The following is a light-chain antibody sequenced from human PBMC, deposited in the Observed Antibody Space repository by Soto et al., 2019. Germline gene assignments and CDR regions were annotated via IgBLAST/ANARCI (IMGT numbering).Light chain of an antibody. CDR2: RTS. Sequence: DILMTQSPSTLSASVGDRVTITCRASQNISVWLVWYQQKPGKAPRLLIYRTSILESGVPSRFSGSGSGTEFTLTISSLQPDDFATYHCQQYKSYSWTFGQGTKVEIK. J-gene: IGKJ1*01. CDR3: QQYKSYSWT. V-gene: IGKV1-5*03. CDR1: QNISVW.